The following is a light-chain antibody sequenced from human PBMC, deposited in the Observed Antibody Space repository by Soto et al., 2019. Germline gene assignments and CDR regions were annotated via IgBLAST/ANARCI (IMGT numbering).Light chain of an antibody. CDR2: DVT. CDR1: SSDVGGYNY. Sequence: QSALTQPRSVSGSPGQSVTISCTGPSSDVGGYNYVSWYQQHPGKAPKLMIYDVTKRPSGVPDRFSGSKSGNTASLTISALQSEDEADYYCCSYTGSYAMKVVGGGTKLTVL. J-gene: IGLJ3*02. CDR3: CSYTGSYAMKV. V-gene: IGLV2-11*01.